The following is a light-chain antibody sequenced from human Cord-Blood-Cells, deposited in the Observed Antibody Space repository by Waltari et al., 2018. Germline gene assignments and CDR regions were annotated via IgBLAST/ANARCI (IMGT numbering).Light chain of an antibody. CDR3: CSYAGSSTV. V-gene: IGLV2-23*01. Sequence: QSALTQPASVSGSPGQSITIPCTGTRSDVGSYNLVSWYQQHPGKAPKLMIYEGSKRPSGVSNRFSGSKSGNTASLTISGLQAEDEADYYCCSYAGSSTVFGGGTKLTVL. CDR2: EGS. CDR1: RSDVGSYNL. J-gene: IGLJ3*02.